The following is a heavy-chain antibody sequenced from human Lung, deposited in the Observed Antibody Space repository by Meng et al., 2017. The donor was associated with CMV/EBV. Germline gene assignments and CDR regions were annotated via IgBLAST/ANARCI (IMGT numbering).Heavy chain of an antibody. CDR2: IYYSGST. Sequence: TLSLTXIVSGGSISRGDYYWSWIRQTPGKGLEWIGYIYYSGSTYYNPSLKSRVTISVDTSKNQFSLKLRSVTAADTAVYYCARVLHQDHFDYWGQGTLVTVSS. V-gene: IGHV4-30-4*08. CDR3: ARVLHQDHFDY. CDR1: GGSISRGDYY. J-gene: IGHJ4*02.